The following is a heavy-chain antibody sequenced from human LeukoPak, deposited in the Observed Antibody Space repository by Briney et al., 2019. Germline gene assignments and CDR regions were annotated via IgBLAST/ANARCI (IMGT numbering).Heavy chain of an antibody. CDR1: GFTFSSYW. CDR2: IKQDGSEK. CDR3: ARARYSSGWYYFDH. J-gene: IGHJ4*02. Sequence: GGSLRLSCAASGFTFSSYWMSWVRQAPGKGLEWVANIKQDGSEKYYVDSVKGRFTISRDNAKNSLYLQMNSLRAEDTAVYYCARARYSSGWYYFDHWGQGTLVTVSS. D-gene: IGHD6-19*01. V-gene: IGHV3-7*01.